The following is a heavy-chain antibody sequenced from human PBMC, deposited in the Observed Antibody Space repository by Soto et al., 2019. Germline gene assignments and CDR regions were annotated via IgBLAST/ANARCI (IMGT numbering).Heavy chain of an antibody. CDR3: ARDQSRGGYNLDAFDI. CDR1: GGTFSSYA. CDR2: IIPIFGTA. D-gene: IGHD5-12*01. V-gene: IGHV1-69*13. J-gene: IGHJ3*02. Sequence: SVKVSCKASGGTFSSYAISWVRQAPGQGLEWMGGIIPIFGTANYAQKFQGRVTITADESTSTAYMELSSLRSEDTAVCYCARDQSRGGYNLDAFDIWGQGTMVTVSS.